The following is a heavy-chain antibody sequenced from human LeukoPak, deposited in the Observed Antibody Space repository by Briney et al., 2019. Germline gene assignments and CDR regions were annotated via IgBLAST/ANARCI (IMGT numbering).Heavy chain of an antibody. J-gene: IGHJ2*01. D-gene: IGHD7-27*01. CDR1: GFTFETYA. CDR2: ITGCSTGT. CDR3: ARELVSLGTGYFDL. Sequence: GGSLRLSCEASGFTFETYAMTWVRQAPGKGLEWVSVITGCSTGTYYADSVRGRFTISRDNSKNTLHLQMNNLTDDDTAIYYCARELVSLGTGYFDLWGRGTLVTVSS. V-gene: IGHV3-23*01.